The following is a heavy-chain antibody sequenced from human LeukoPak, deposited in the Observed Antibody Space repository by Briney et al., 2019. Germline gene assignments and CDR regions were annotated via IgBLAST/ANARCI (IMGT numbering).Heavy chain of an antibody. CDR2: ISYDGSNK. CDR3: ARDKSGMDV. CDR1: GFTFSSYA. V-gene: IGHV3-30-3*01. J-gene: IGHJ6*02. Sequence: GGSLRLSCAASGFTFSSYAMHWVRQAPGKGLEWVAVISYDGSNKYYADSVKGRFTISGDNSKNTLYLQMNSLRAEDTAVYYCARDKSGMDVWGQGTTVTVSS.